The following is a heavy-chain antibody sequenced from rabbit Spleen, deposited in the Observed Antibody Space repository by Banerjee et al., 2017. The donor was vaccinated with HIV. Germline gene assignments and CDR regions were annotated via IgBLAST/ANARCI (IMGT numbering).Heavy chain of an antibody. CDR2: IDLLFGTT. Sequence: QEQLMESGGGLVQPGGSLKLSCKASGFDFSRTGVSWVRQAPGKGLEWIGYIDLLFGTTYYANWVNGRFSISSHNAQNTLFLQLNSLTAADTATYFCVRDLAGVIGWNFYLWGPGTLVTVS. J-gene: IGHJ4*01. D-gene: IGHD4-1*01. V-gene: IGHV1S47*01. CDR3: VRDLAGVIGWNFYL. CDR1: GFDFSRTG.